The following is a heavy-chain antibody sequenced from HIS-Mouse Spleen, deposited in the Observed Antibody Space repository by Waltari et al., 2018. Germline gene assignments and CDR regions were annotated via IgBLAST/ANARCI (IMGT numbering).Heavy chain of an antibody. V-gene: IGHV4-39*07. CDR3: AREIPYSSSWYDWYFDL. CDR2: IYYSGST. Sequence: QLQLQESGPGLVKPSETLPLTCTVSGRSISSRRYYWARIRQPPGKGLEWIGSIYYSGSTYYNPSLKSRVTISVDTSKNQFSLKLSSVTAADTAVYYCAREIPYSSSWYDWYFDLWGRGTLVTVSS. J-gene: IGHJ2*01. CDR1: GRSISSRRYY. D-gene: IGHD6-13*01.